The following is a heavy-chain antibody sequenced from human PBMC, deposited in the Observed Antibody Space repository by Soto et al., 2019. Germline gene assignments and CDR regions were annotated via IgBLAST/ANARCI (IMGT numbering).Heavy chain of an antibody. J-gene: IGHJ4*02. V-gene: IGHV3-15*01. CDR2: IKSKTDGETV. CDR1: GFTFSNAW. CDR3: TTTGTIEH. D-gene: IGHD1-1*01. Sequence: EVQLVESGGDLVKPGGSLRLSCAASGFTFSNAWMTWVRQAPGKGLEWIGRIKSKTDGETVYYAAAVKGRFTISRDDSKNTVYLQVNSLKTEDTAVYYCTTTGTIEHWGQGTMGTVSS.